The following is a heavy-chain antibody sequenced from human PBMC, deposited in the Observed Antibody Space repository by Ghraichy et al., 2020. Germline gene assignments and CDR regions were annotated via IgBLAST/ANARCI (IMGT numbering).Heavy chain of an antibody. J-gene: IGHJ4*02. V-gene: IGHV3-7*01. CDR3: ASMGGRGYYDRAADY. CDR2: IKQDGSEK. Sequence: ETLSLTCAASGFTFSSYWMSWVRQAPGKGLEWVANIKQDGSEKYYVDSVKGRFTISRDNAKNSLYLQMNSLRAEDTAVYYCASMGGRGYYDRAADYWGQGTLVTVSS. D-gene: IGHD3-22*01. CDR1: GFTFSSYW.